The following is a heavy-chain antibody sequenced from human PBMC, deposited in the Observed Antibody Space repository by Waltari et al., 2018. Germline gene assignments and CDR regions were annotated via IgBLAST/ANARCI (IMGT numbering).Heavy chain of an antibody. Sequence: VQLVETGGGLVQPGGSLRLSCAASGFTFSSYAMQWVRQAPGKGLEWISAINSGGGSTYYADSVKGRFTISRDNSKNTLSLQMNSLRSEDTAVYYCAKKALPGIAAAGIDYWGQGVLVTVSS. D-gene: IGHD6-13*01. CDR1: GFTFSSYA. CDR3: AKKALPGIAAAGIDY. V-gene: IGHV3-NL1*01. CDR2: INSGGGST. J-gene: IGHJ4*02.